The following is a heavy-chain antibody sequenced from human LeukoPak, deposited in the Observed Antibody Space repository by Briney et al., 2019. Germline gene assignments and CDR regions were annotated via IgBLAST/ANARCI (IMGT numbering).Heavy chain of an antibody. CDR3: ARHGSPGELLKDFDY. CDR1: GYSISGSNW. J-gene: IGHJ4*02. D-gene: IGHD3-10*01. CDR2: IYYSGSI. V-gene: IGHV4-28*05. Sequence: SDTLSLTCAVSGYSISGSNWWGWIRQPPGKGLEWIGYIYYSGSIYYNPPLKSRVTISVDTSKNQFSLKLSSVTAADTAVYYCARHGSPGELLKDFDYWGQGTLVTVSS.